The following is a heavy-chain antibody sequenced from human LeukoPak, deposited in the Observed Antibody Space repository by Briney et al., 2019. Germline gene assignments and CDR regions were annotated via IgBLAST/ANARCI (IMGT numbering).Heavy chain of an antibody. CDR1: EFTFSDYY. J-gene: IGHJ4*02. CDR3: ARIGLTYYYDSSGHFDY. V-gene: IGHV3-11*06. Sequence: GGSLRLSCAASEFTFSDYYMSWIRQAPGKGLEWVSYISSSSYTNYADSVKGRFTISRDNAKNSLYLQMNSLRAEDTAVYYCARIGLTYYYDSSGHFDYWGQGTLVTVSS. CDR2: ISSSSYT. D-gene: IGHD3-22*01.